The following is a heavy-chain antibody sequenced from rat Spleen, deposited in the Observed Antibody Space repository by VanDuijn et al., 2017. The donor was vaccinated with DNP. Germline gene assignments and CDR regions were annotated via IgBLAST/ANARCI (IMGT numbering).Heavy chain of an antibody. V-gene: IGHV2S12*01. CDR3: ARGSTSIYWYFDF. CDR1: GFSLTSYG. Sequence: QVQLKESGPGLVQPSQTLSLTCTVSGFSLTSYGVNWVRQPPGKGLEWIATISSGGSTFYNSGLKSRLTISRDTSKSQVFLKMNSLKSEDTATYYCARGSTSIYWYFDFWGPGAMVTVSS. J-gene: IGHJ1*01. D-gene: IGHD2-5*01. CDR2: ISSGGST.